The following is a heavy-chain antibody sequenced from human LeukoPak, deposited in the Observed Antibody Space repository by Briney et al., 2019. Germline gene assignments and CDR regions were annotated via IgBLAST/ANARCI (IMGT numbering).Heavy chain of an antibody. V-gene: IGHV1-8*01. D-gene: IGHD3-22*01. CDR2: MNPITGNT. Sequence: ASVKVSCKASGFTLTSYDINWVRQASGQGLEWMGWMNPITGNTGYAQKFQGRVTITADESTSTAYMELSSLRSEDTAVYYCARDLHDSSGYPTYFDYWGQGTLVTVSS. CDR1: GFTLTSYD. CDR3: ARDLHDSSGYPTYFDY. J-gene: IGHJ4*02.